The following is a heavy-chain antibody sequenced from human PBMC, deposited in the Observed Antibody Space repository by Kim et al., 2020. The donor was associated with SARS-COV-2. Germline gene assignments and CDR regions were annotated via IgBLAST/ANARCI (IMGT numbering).Heavy chain of an antibody. CDR3: ARLTGGVATMSPIDY. CDR2: IYYSGST. CDR1: GGSISSSSYY. D-gene: IGHD5-12*01. Sequence: SETLSLTCTVSGGSISSSSYYWGWIRQPPGKGLEWIGSIYYSGSTYYNPSLKSRVTISVDTSKNQFSLKLSSVTAADTAVYYCARLTGGVATMSPIDYWGQGTLVTVSS. J-gene: IGHJ4*02. V-gene: IGHV4-39*01.